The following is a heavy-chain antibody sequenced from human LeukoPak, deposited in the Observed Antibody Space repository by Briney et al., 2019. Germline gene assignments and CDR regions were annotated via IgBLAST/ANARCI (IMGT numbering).Heavy chain of an antibody. V-gene: IGHV3-7*04. J-gene: IGHJ4*02. CDR3: ARDRIQLWSHDY. D-gene: IGHD5-18*01. CDR2: IKPDGSGK. CDR1: GFTVSSNY. Sequence: PGGSLRLSCAASGFTVSSNYMTWVRQAPGKGLEWVANIKPDGSGKYYVDSVKGRFTISRDNAKNSLYLQMNGLRAEDTAVYYCARDRIQLWSHDYWGQGTLVTVSS.